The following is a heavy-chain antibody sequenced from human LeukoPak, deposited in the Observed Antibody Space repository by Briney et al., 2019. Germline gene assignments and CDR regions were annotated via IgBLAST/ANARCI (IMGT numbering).Heavy chain of an antibody. J-gene: IGHJ6*02. Sequence: VASVKVSCKASGYTFTSYAMHWVRQAPGQRLEWMGWINAGNGNTKYSQKFQGRVTITRDTSASTAYMELSSLRSEDTAVYYCARLSPRSYYGSGHYYYGMDVWGQGTTVTVSS. CDR2: INAGNGNT. V-gene: IGHV1-3*01. D-gene: IGHD3-10*01. CDR1: GYTFTSYA. CDR3: ARLSPRSYYGSGHYYYGMDV.